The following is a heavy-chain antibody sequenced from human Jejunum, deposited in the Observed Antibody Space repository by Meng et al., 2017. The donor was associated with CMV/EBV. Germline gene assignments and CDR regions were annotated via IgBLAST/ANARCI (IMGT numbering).Heavy chain of an antibody. CDR3: SSAPGDY. V-gene: IGHV1-2*02. Sequence: KVSCKASGYSFCDCYMNWVRQAPGRGLEWMGWINPKTGGTDYAQKFQGRVTLPRDTSITTVYMELSNLKSDDSAGYYCSSAPGDYWGQGTLVTVSS. D-gene: IGHD1-14*01. CDR1: GYSFCDCY. J-gene: IGHJ4*02. CDR2: INPKTGGT.